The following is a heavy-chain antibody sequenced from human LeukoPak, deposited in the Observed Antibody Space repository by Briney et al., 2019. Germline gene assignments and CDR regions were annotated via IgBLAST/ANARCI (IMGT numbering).Heavy chain of an antibody. CDR1: GFTFSRYG. Sequence: GGSLRLSCAASGFTFSRYGMHWVRQAPGKGPEWVIVISSDGNKKYYVDSVKGRFTISRDNSKNTLYLQMNSLRPEDTAVYYCANLGSGAAASFDAFDIWGQGTMVTVSS. D-gene: IGHD2-2*01. CDR2: ISSDGNKK. CDR3: ANLGSGAAASFDAFDI. V-gene: IGHV3-30*18. J-gene: IGHJ3*02.